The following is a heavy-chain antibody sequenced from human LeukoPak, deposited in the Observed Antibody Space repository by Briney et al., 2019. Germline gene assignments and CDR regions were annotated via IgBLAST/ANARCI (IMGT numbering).Heavy chain of an antibody. CDR1: GFTFSSYG. V-gene: IGHV3-30*02. Sequence: GGSLRLSCAASGFTFSSYGMHWVRQAPGKGLEWVAFIRYDGSNKYYADSVKGRFTVSRDNAKNSLYLQMNSLRAEDTAVYYCARDIYPYSSSSFDYWGQGTLVTVSS. J-gene: IGHJ4*02. CDR3: ARDIYPYSSSSFDY. D-gene: IGHD6-6*01. CDR2: IRYDGSNK.